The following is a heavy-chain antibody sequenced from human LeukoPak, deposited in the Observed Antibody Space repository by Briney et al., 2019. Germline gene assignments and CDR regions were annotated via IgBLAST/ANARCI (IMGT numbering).Heavy chain of an antibody. Sequence: PSETLSLTCAVYGGSFSGYYWSWIRQPPGKRLEWIGEINHSGSTNYNPSLKSRVTISVDTSKNQFSLKLSSVTAADTAVYYCARDLWARGGMRFDPWGQGTLVTVSS. J-gene: IGHJ5*02. V-gene: IGHV4-34*01. CDR2: INHSGST. CDR1: GGSFSGYY. D-gene: IGHD3-16*01. CDR3: ARDLWARGGMRFDP.